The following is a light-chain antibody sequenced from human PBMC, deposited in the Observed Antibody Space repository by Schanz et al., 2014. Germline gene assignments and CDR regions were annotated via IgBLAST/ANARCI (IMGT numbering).Light chain of an antibody. CDR1: SSDVGGYDY. V-gene: IGLV2-8*01. CDR3: SSYAGNNNLRVL. J-gene: IGLJ2*01. Sequence: QSALTQPPSASGSPGQSVTISCTGTSSDVGGYDYVSWYQQHPGKAPKLIIYEVSKRPSGVPDRFSGSKSGNTASLTVSGLQAEDEADYYCSSYAGNNNLRVLFGGGTKLTVL. CDR2: EVS.